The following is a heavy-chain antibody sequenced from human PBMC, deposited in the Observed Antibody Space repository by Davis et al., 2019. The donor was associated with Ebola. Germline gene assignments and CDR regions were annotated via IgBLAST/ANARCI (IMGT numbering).Heavy chain of an antibody. Sequence: PSETLSLTCAVYGGSFSGYYWSWIRQPPGKGLEWIGEINHSGSTNYNPSLKSRVTISVDTSKNQFSLKLSSVTAADTAVYYCARADDYISNYYYFDYWGQGTLVTVSS. CDR2: INHSGST. D-gene: IGHD4-11*01. J-gene: IGHJ4*02. CDR3: ARADDYISNYYYFDY. CDR1: GGSFSGYY. V-gene: IGHV4-34*01.